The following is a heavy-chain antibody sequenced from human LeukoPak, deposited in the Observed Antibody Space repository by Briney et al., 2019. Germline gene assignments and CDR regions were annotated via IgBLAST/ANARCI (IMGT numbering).Heavy chain of an antibody. CDR3: ARREKVDNAFDI. V-gene: IGHV3-66*01. CDR1: GFTVSSNY. CDR2: IYTTGST. Sequence: GGSLRLSCTASGFTVSSNYMSWDRQAPGKGLEWVSIIYTTGSTYYADSVKGRFTISRDNSKNTVNLQMNSLRAEDTAVYYCARREKVDNAFDIWGQGSMVTVSS. J-gene: IGHJ3*02. D-gene: IGHD1-26*01.